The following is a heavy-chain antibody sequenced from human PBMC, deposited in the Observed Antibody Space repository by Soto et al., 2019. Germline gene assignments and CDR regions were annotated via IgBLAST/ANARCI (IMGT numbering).Heavy chain of an antibody. V-gene: IGHV1-3*01. Sequence: ASVKVSCKASGYTFTSYAMHWVRQAPGQRLEWMGWINAGNSNTKYSQKFQGRVTITRDTSASTAYMELSSLRSEDTAVYYCARTVGATYAFDIWGQGTMVTVSS. CDR2: INAGNSNT. CDR3: ARTVGATYAFDI. D-gene: IGHD1-26*01. J-gene: IGHJ3*02. CDR1: GYTFTSYA.